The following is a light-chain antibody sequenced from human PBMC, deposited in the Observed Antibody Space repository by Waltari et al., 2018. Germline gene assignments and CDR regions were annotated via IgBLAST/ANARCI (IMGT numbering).Light chain of an antibody. CDR2: AAS. V-gene: IGKV1-39*01. CDR3: QQSYSTLSIT. Sequence: DIQMTQSPSSLSASVGGRVTITCRASETIDTYLNWYQHKPGQAPKLLIYAASSLQSGVPSRFSGSGSGTEFTLTISNLQPEDFATYYCQQSYSTLSITFGQGTRLEI. J-gene: IGKJ5*01. CDR1: ETIDTY.